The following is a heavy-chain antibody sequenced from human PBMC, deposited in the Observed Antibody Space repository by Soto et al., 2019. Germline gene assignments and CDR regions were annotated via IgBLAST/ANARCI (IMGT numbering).Heavy chain of an antibody. CDR2: IDPSDSYT. V-gene: IGHV5-10-1*01. CDR3: ARLPVTTTANYYYYYGMDV. J-gene: IGHJ6*02. Sequence: GESLKICCQGSGYSFTSYWISWVRPMPGKGLEWMGRIDPSDSYTNYSPSFQGHVTISADKSISTAYLQWSSLKASDTAMYYCARLPVTTTANYYYYYGMDVWGQGTTVTVSS. D-gene: IGHD4-4*01. CDR1: GYSFTSYW.